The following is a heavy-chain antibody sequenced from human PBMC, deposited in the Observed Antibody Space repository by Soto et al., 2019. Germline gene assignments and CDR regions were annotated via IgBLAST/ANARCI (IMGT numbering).Heavy chain of an antibody. Sequence: SETLSLTCPVSGGSISSYYWSWIRQPPGKGLEWIGYIFYSGSTYYNPSLKSRVTISVDTSKNQFSLKLTSVTAADTAVYYCARWIQLWSPIGRHYRYGDVWGQGTTVTVSS. V-gene: IGHV4-59*06. CDR2: IFYSGST. CDR1: GGSISSYY. J-gene: IGHJ6*02. CDR3: ARWIQLWSPIGRHYRYGDV. D-gene: IGHD5-18*01.